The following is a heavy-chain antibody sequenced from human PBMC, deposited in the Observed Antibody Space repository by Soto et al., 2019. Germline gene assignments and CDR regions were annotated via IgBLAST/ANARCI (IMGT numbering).Heavy chain of an antibody. CDR3: ARERDGHNPNWFDL. D-gene: IGHD2-8*01. Sequence: PXVSLSLSFAVSGFTFSSNYMSWVRQPPGKGPEWVSDIYSGGSTYYADSVNGRFTISRDNSKNTLYLQMNSLRAEDTAVYYCARERDGHNPNWFDLWGQGTLVTV. V-gene: IGHV3-53*01. J-gene: IGHJ5*02. CDR2: IYSGGST. CDR1: GFTFSSNY.